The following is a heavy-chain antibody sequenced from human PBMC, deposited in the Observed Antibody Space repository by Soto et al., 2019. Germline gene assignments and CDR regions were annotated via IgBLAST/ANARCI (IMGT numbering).Heavy chain of an antibody. CDR2: ISPHNGNT. Sequence: HVQLVQSGGELKKPGASVKVSCNTSGYTFNTYFITWVRQAPGQGLEWMGWISPHNGNTNYAEKFQGRVTMTTDTITKTAYMELMNLRFDDTAVYYCARDTSNSFDYWGQGTLVTVSS. CDR1: GYTFNTYF. CDR3: ARDTSNSFDY. J-gene: IGHJ4*02. V-gene: IGHV1-18*01. D-gene: IGHD2-2*01.